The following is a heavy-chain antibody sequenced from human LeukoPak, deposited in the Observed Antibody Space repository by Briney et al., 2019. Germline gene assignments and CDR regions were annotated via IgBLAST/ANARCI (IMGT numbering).Heavy chain of an antibody. D-gene: IGHD6-6*01. V-gene: IGHV5-51*01. Sequence: GESLKISCKGSGYSFTSYWIGRVRQMPGKGLEWMGIIYPGDSDTRYSPSFQGQVTISADKSISTAYLQWSSLKASDTAMYYCARHQTSYSSSANWFETPFDSWGQGTLVTVSS. CDR1: GYSFTSYW. CDR2: IYPGDSDT. J-gene: IGHJ5*01. CDR3: ARHQTSYSSSANWFETPFDS.